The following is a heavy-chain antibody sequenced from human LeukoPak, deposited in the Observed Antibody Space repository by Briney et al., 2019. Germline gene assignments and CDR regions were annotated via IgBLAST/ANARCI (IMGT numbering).Heavy chain of an antibody. CDR3: ARGYCSSTSCYEFDY. V-gene: IGHV4-59*10. D-gene: IGHD2-2*01. CDR2: IYTSGST. J-gene: IGHJ4*02. CDR1: GGSFSGYY. Sequence: SETLSLTCAVYGGSFSGYYWSWIRQPAGKGLEWIGRIYTSGSTNYNPSLKSRVTMSVDTSKNQFSLKLSSVTAADTAVYYCARGYCSSTSCYEFDYWGQGTLVTVSS.